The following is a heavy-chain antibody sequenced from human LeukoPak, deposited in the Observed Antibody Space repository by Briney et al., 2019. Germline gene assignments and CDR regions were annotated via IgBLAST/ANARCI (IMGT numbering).Heavy chain of an antibody. CDR1: GFTFTSYA. Sequence: GGSLRLSCAASGFTFTSYAMSWIRQVPGKGLEWVSVISGSGVSTYYADSVKGRFTISSDKSKSTIYLQMSTLRAEDTAVYYCAKDRGVGTTQYLFDYWGQGTLVTVSS. D-gene: IGHD1-26*01. CDR2: ISGSGVST. V-gene: IGHV3-23*01. J-gene: IGHJ4*02. CDR3: AKDRGVGTTQYLFDY.